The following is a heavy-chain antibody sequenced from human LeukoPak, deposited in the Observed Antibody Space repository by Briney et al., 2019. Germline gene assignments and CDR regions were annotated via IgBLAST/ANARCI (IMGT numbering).Heavy chain of an antibody. CDR1: GYTFTSYD. CDR3: ARGCSGGSCYSPVLWEYYYYYGMDV. J-gene: IGHJ6*02. V-gene: IGHV1-8*01. Sequence: ASVTVSCKASGYTFTSYDINWVRQATGQGLEWMGWMNLNSGNTGYAQKFQGRVTMTRNTSISTAYMELSSLRSEDTAVYYCARGCSGGSCYSPVLWEYYYYYGMDVWGQGTTVTVSS. D-gene: IGHD2-15*01. CDR2: MNLNSGNT.